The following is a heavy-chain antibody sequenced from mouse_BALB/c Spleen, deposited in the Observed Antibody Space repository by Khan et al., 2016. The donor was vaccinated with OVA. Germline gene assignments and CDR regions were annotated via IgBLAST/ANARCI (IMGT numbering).Heavy chain of an antibody. J-gene: IGHJ4*01. V-gene: IGHV2-3*01. CDR2: IWGDGNT. D-gene: IGHD2-1*01. Sequence: VQLKQSGPGLVAPSQSLSITCTVSGFSLTSYGVSWVRQPPGKGLEWLGVIWGDGNTNYHSTLISRLSISKDDSKSQVFLKLNSLQTDDTATYYCVKQNHGTLYAVDYWGQGTSVTVSS. CDR3: VKQNHGTLYAVDY. CDR1: GFSLTSYG.